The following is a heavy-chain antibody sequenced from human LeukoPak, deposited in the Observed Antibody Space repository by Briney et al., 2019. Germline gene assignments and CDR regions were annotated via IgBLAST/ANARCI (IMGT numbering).Heavy chain of an antibody. D-gene: IGHD6-19*01. V-gene: IGHV3-30-3*01. J-gene: IGHJ4*02. Sequence: GGSLRLSCAASGFTFSSYAMHWVRQAPGKGLEWVAVISYDGSNKYYADSVKGRFTISRDNFKNTLYLQMNSLRAEDTAVYYCARVSSGWQNFDYWGQGTLVTVSS. CDR1: GFTFSSYA. CDR2: ISYDGSNK. CDR3: ARVSSGWQNFDY.